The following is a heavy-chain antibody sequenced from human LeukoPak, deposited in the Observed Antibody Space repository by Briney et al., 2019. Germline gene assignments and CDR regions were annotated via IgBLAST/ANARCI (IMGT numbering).Heavy chain of an antibody. Sequence: PSETLSLTCAVSGGSISSSNWWSWVRQPPGKGLEWIGEIYHSGSTNYNPSLKSRVTISVDKSKNQFSLKLSSVTAADTAVYYCARDSGTTGEVKFDPWGQGTPVTVSS. CDR3: ARDSGTTGEVKFDP. CDR2: IYHSGST. CDR1: GGSISSSNW. V-gene: IGHV4-4*02. J-gene: IGHJ5*02. D-gene: IGHD3-10*01.